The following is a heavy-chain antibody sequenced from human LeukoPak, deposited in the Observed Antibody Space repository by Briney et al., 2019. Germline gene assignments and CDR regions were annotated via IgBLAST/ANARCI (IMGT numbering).Heavy chain of an antibody. CDR2: ISGSGGST. V-gene: IGHV3-23*01. J-gene: IGHJ4*02. Sequence: GGSLRLSCAASGFTIRSYAMSWVRQAPGKGLEWVSAISGSGGSTYYADSVKGRFTISRDNSKNTLYLQMNSLRAEDTAIYYCAKFIVGATTGDSFDYWGQGTLVTVSS. CDR1: GFTIRSYA. D-gene: IGHD1-26*01. CDR3: AKFIVGATTGDSFDY.